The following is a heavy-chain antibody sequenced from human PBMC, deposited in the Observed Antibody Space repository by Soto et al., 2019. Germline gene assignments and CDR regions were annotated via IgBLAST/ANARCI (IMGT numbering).Heavy chain of an antibody. CDR3: AKLVRDDVRRSDLDH. CDR1: GDSITASYSS. Sequence: KTSETLSLTCTVSGDSITASYSSWAWIRQPPGKGLEWIGTFYYSGTTSQNPPLRSRITISGDTSRNQFSLNLRSVTAADSGVYYCAKLVRDDVRRSDLDHWGQGTLVTVSS. J-gene: IGHJ4*02. D-gene: IGHD3-10*02. V-gene: IGHV4-39*01. CDR2: FYYSGTT.